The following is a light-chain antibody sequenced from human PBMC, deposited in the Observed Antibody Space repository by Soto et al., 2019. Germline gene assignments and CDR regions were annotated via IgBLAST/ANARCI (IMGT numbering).Light chain of an antibody. CDR1: QSVSSN. CDR2: GAS. CDR3: QQYGSSPPVT. J-gene: IGKJ4*01. V-gene: IGKV3-20*01. Sequence: EIVMTQSPATLSMSPGERATLSCRASQSVSSNLAWYQQKPGQAPRLLIYGASSRATGIPDRFSGSGSGTDFTLTISRLEPEDFAVYYCQQYGSSPPVTFGGGTKV.